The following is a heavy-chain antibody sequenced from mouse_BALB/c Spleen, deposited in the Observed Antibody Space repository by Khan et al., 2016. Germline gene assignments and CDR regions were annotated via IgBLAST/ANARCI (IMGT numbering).Heavy chain of an antibody. V-gene: IGHV5-4*02. CDR2: ISDGGSYT. J-gene: IGHJ3*01. CDR1: GFTFSDYY. CDR3: TEEELRRGFAY. Sequence: EVELVESGGGLVKPGGSLKISCAASGFTFSDYYMYWVRQTPEKRLEWVATISDGGSYTYYPDSVKGRFTISRDNAKNTLYMQMSSLKSEDTALYCCTEEELRRGFAYWGQGTLVTVSA.